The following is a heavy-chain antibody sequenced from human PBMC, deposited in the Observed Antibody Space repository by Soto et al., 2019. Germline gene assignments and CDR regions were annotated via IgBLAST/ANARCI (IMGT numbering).Heavy chain of an antibody. CDR1: GFTFSSYA. Sequence: EVQLLESGGGLVQPGGSLRLSCAASGFTFSSYAMRWVRQAPVKGLEWVSAISGSGVSTYYADSVKGRFTISRDNSKNTLYLQMNSLSDEDTAVYYCARRGSGSYYDYWGQGTLVTVAS. D-gene: IGHD1-26*01. CDR3: ARRGSGSYYDY. CDR2: ISGSGVST. V-gene: IGHV3-23*01. J-gene: IGHJ4*02.